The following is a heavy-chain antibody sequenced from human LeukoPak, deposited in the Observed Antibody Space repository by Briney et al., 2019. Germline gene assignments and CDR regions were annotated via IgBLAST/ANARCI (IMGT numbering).Heavy chain of an antibody. CDR1: GGSISSGDYY. D-gene: IGHD3-3*01. CDR3: ARDHYDFWSGYYGWFDP. Sequence: SETLSLTCTVSGGSISSGDYYWSWIRQPPGKGLEWIGYIYYSGSTYYNPSLKCRVTISVDTSKNQFSLKLSSVTAADTAVYYCARDHYDFWSGYYGWFDPWGQGTLVTVSS. CDR2: IYYSGST. J-gene: IGHJ5*02. V-gene: IGHV4-30-4*08.